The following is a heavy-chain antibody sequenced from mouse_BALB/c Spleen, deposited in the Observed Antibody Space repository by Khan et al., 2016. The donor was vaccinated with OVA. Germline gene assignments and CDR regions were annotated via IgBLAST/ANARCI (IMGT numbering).Heavy chain of an antibody. Sequence: QVQLQQSGAELVKPGASMKLSCKASGYTFTSYNIYWVKQRPGQGLEWIGGINPTNGYTNFNEKFKSKATLTVDKSSSTAYMQLSGLTSEDSAVYYCTREGARATMISWLAYWGQGTLVTVSA. V-gene: IGHV1S81*02. J-gene: IGHJ3*01. CDR1: GYTFTSYN. D-gene: IGHD2-4*01. CDR3: TREGARATMISWLAY. CDR2: INPTNGYT.